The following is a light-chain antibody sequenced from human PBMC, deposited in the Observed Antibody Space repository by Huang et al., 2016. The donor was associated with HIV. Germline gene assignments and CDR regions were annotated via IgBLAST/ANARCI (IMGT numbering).Light chain of an antibody. V-gene: IGKV3-11*01. J-gene: IGKJ2*01. CDR2: ATS. Sequence: EIVLTQSPATLSLSPGDRATLSCRASQSVSSYFAWYQQKPGQAPRLLIYATSNRATGVPARFRGRGSGTDFTLTISSLEPEDFANYYCQQRISWPPSYTFGQGTKVEI. CDR3: QQRISWPPSYT. CDR1: QSVSSY.